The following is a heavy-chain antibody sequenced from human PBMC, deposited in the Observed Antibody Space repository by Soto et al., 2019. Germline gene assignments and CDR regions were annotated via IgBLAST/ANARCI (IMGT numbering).Heavy chain of an antibody. J-gene: IGHJ5*01. Sequence: QVQLVQSGAEVKKPGASVKVSCKASGYTFNSYGISWVRQAPGQGLEWMGWLSVYNGNTNYAQKLQGRVTMTADTSAGTAHMELRSLISDDTAVYYSARVPGYCSGDICLGWFDSWGQGTLVTVSS. CDR1: GYTFNSYG. V-gene: IGHV1-18*01. CDR2: LSVYNGNT. CDR3: ARVPGYCSGDICLGWFDS. D-gene: IGHD2-15*01.